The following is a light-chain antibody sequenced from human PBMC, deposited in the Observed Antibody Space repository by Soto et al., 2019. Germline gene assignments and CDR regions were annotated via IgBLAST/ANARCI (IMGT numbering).Light chain of an antibody. CDR3: ASWSDSLSGPV. J-gene: IGLJ2*01. Sequence: QSVLTQPPSASGTPGQRVTISCSGSSSNIGRNAVNWYQQLPGTAPQLLIFSNDQRPSGVPDRFSGSRSGTSASLVISGLQSEDEGDYYCASWSDSLSGPVFGGGTKLTVL. CDR1: SSNIGRNA. V-gene: IGLV1-44*01. CDR2: SND.